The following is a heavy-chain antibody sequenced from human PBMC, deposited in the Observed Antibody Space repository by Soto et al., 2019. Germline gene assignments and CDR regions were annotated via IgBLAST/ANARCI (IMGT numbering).Heavy chain of an antibody. D-gene: IGHD2-15*01. V-gene: IGHV6-1*01. Sequence: TLSLTCAISGDSVSSNSAAWNWIRQSPSRGLEWLGRTYYRSKWYNDYAVSVKSRITINPDTSKNQFSLQLNSVTPEDTTVHYCARGTRVDCSGGSCYSSDGMDVWGQGTTVTVSS. CDR3: ARGTRVDCSGGSCYSSDGMDV. CDR2: TYYRSKWYN. J-gene: IGHJ6*02. CDR1: GDSVSSNSAA.